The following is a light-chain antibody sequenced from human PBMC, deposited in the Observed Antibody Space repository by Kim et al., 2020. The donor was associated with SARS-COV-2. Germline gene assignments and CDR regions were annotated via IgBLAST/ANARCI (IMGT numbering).Light chain of an antibody. CDR1: NIGSKS. Sequence: SYVLTQSPSVSVAPGETARMTCGGNNIGSKSVHWYQQMPGQAPVLVIYYDSDRPSGTPERFSGSKSGDTATLTISRVEAGDEADYYCQVWDSSSNHIVFGGGTQLTVL. CDR3: QVWDSSSNHIV. CDR2: YDS. J-gene: IGLJ2*01. V-gene: IGLV3-21*04.